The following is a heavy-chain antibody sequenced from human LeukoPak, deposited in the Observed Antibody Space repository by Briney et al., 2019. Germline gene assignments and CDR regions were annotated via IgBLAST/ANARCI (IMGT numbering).Heavy chain of an antibody. CDR3: AKDKGDCSSTSCFIMDV. CDR2: ISWNSGSI. J-gene: IGHJ6*03. V-gene: IGHV3-9*03. Sequence: GGSLRLSCAASGFTFDDYAMHWVRHAPGKGLEWVSGISWNSGSIGYADSVKGRFTISRDNAKNSLYLQMNSLRAEDMALYYCAKDKGDCSSTSCFIMDVWGKGTTVTVSS. CDR1: GFTFDDYA. D-gene: IGHD2-2*01.